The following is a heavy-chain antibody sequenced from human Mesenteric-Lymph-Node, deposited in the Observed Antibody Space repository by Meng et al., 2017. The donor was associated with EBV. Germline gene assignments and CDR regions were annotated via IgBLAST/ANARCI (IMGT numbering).Heavy chain of an antibody. J-gene: IGHJ4*02. D-gene: IGHD4-17*01. V-gene: IGHV1-3*01. CDR2: INVGSGDT. Sequence: QVQFVQSGAEVKKPGASVKVSCKASGYTFTTYAMHWLRQARGQSLEWMGWINVGSGDTKYLQKLQGRVTITRDTSASTTYLELSSLRSEDTAVYYCARGRTTVTSRYFDYWGQGSLVTVSS. CDR3: ARGRTTVTSRYFDY. CDR1: GYTFTTYA.